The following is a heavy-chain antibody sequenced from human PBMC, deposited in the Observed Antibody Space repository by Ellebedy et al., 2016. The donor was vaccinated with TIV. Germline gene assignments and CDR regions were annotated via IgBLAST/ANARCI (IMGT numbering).Heavy chain of an antibody. D-gene: IGHD6-6*01. CDR3: AKSMSSYYYYMDV. V-gene: IGHV3-23*01. CDR1: GFTFSNYA. Sequence: GESLKISXAASGFTFSNYAMGWVRQAPGRGLQWVSTISGSGGRTYYADSVKGRFTISRDNSKNTLYLQMNSLRAEDTAIYYCAKSMSSYYYYMDVWGKGTTVTVSS. CDR2: ISGSGGRT. J-gene: IGHJ6*03.